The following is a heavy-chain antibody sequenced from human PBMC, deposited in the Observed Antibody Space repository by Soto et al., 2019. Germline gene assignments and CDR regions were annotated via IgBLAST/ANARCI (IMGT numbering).Heavy chain of an antibody. Sequence: QVQLVQSGAEVKKPGASVKVSCKASGYTFTSYGISWVRQAPGQGLEWMGWISAYNGNTNYAQKLQGRVTMTTDTYTVTSYIDLRSLRSDDMAVYYCARDPHRGWEPLLYAKDAFDIWCQGTMVTVSS. CDR2: ISAYNGNT. D-gene: IGHD1-26*01. V-gene: IGHV1-18*03. CDR1: GYTFTSYG. CDR3: ARDPHRGWEPLLYAKDAFDI. J-gene: IGHJ3*02.